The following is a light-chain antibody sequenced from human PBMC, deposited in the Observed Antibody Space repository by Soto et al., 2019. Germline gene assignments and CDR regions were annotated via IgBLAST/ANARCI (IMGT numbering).Light chain of an antibody. CDR2: AAS. CDR1: QGIRDF. Sequence: DIQLTQSPSFLSASVGDRVTITCRASQGIRDFLAWYQQKPGQPPKLLIYAASTLQTGVPTRFSGIASGTEFTLIISNLQPADFATYYCQQFNVYPRTFGGGTKVEIK. J-gene: IGKJ4*01. CDR3: QQFNVYPRT. V-gene: IGKV1-9*01.